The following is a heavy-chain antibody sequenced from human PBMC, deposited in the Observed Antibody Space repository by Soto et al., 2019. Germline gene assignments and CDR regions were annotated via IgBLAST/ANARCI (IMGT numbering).Heavy chain of an antibody. CDR2: INSGSTSI. CDR3: ARLYSTSTVSRWFDP. J-gene: IGHJ5*02. Sequence: EVQLVESGGGLVQPGGSVRLSCAASGFIFSTYSMNWVRQAPGKGLEWISFINSGSTSIYYADSVRGRFTISRDNAANSLFLQMNSLRDEDTAVYYCARLYSTSTVSRWFDPWGQRTLVTVSS. CDR1: GFIFSTYS. D-gene: IGHD6-13*01. V-gene: IGHV3-48*02.